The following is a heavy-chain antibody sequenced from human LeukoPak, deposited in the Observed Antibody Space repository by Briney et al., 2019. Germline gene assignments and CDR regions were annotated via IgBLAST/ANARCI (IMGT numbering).Heavy chain of an antibody. Sequence: GTLSLTCAVSGGSISSSNWWSWVRQAPGKGLEWVSSITSSSTYIYYADSMKGRFTISRDNAKNSLYLQMDSLRAEDTAVYYCARGSSGSYYTLFDYWGQGTLVTVSS. CDR1: GGSISSSN. CDR2: ITSSSTYI. CDR3: ARGSSGSYYTLFDY. D-gene: IGHD1-26*01. V-gene: IGHV3-21*01. J-gene: IGHJ4*02.